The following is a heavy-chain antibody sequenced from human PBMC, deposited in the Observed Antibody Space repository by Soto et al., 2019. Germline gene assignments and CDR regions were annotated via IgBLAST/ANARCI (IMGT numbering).Heavy chain of an antibody. V-gene: IGHV3-21*01. CDR1: GFTFSTCW. J-gene: IGHJ4*02. D-gene: IGHD6-19*01. Sequence: GGSLRLSCAASGFTFSTCWMSWVRQAPGKGLEWVSSISSSSSYIYYADSVKGRFTISRDNAKNSLYLQMNSLRAEDTAVYYCARYSSGWYFGYWGQGTLVTVSS. CDR3: ARYSSGWYFGY. CDR2: ISSSSSYI.